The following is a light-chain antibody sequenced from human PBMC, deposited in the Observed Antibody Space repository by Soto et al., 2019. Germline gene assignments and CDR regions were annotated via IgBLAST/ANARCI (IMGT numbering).Light chain of an antibody. J-gene: IGKJ2*03. CDR2: LGS. V-gene: IGKV2-28*01. Sequence: DIVMTQSPLSLPVTPGEPASISCRSSQSVLHSNGYNYLDWYLQKPGQSPQLLIYLGSNRASGVPDRFSGSGSGTDFTLKISSVEAEDLGVYHCMQALQTPYSFGQGPKLEIK. CDR3: MQALQTPYS. CDR1: QSVLHSNGYNY.